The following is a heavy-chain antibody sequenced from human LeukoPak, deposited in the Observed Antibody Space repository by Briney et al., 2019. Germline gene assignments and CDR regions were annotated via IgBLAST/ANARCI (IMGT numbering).Heavy chain of an antibody. D-gene: IGHD4-17*01. V-gene: IGHV4-39*01. J-gene: IGHJ4*02. CDR1: GGSISSSSYY. Sequence: SETLSLTCTVSGGSISSSSYYWGWIRQPPGKGLEWIGSIYYSRSTYYNPSLKSRVTISVDTSKNQFSLKLSSVTAADTAVYYCARVPTVTFFDYWGQGTLVTVSS. CDR2: IYYSRST. CDR3: ARVPTVTFFDY.